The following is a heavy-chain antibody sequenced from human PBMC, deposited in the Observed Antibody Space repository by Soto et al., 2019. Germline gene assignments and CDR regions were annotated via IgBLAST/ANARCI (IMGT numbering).Heavy chain of an antibody. J-gene: IGHJ3*02. CDR3: ARHGSAFDI. V-gene: IGHV5-51*01. CDR1: GYSFATYW. Sequence: GESLKISCKGSGYSFATYWIGWVRQMPGKGLEWMGIIYPGDSNTRYSPSFQGQVIISIDKSISTAYLQWSSLKASDTAMYYCARHGSAFDIWGQGTMVTVSS. D-gene: IGHD3-10*01. CDR2: IYPGDSNT.